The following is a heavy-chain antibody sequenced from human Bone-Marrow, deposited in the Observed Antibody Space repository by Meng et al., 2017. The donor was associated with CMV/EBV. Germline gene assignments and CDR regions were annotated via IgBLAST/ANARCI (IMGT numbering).Heavy chain of an antibody. J-gene: IGHJ4*02. CDR1: GFTFSSYA. Sequence: QVLLVAAGGGVVLPGRSLRLSCAASGFTFSSYAMPWVRQAPGKGLEWVDVISYDGSNKYYAPSVKRRFTISRDNSKTTLYLQMNSLRAEDPAVYYGARDLPALFDYWGQGTLVTVSS. CDR2: ISYDGSNK. CDR3: ARDLPALFDY. V-gene: IGHV3-30*04.